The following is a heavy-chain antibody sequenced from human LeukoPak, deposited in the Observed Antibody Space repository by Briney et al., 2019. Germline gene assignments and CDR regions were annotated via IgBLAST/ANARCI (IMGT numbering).Heavy chain of an antibody. Sequence: GGSLRLSCAASGFTFSSYAMHWVRQAPGKGLEWVAVISYDGSNKYYADSVKGRFTISRDNSKNTLYLQMNSLRAEDTAVYYCAKDEAGLEWLSSLYYYYYYMDVWGKGTTVTVSS. CDR1: GFTFSSYA. CDR2: ISYDGSNK. CDR3: AKDEAGLEWLSSLYYYYYYMDV. J-gene: IGHJ6*03. D-gene: IGHD3-3*01. V-gene: IGHV3-30-3*01.